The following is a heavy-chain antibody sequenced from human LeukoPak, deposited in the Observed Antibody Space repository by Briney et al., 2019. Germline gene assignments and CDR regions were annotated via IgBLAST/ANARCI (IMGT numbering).Heavy chain of an antibody. J-gene: IGHJ6*03. Sequence: SETLSLTCTVSGGSISSISYYWVWIRQPPGKGLEGIGSIYYIVSTYYNPSLKSRVTIPVDTSKNQFSLKLSSVTAADTAVYYCTRGSIAYYYMDVWGKGTTVTVSS. CDR1: GGSISSISYY. V-gene: IGHV4-39*07. CDR3: TRGSIAYYYMDV. D-gene: IGHD3-22*01. CDR2: IYYIVST.